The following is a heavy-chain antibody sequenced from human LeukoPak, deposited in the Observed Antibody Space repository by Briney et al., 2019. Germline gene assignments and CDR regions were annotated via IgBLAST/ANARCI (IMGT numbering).Heavy chain of an antibody. CDR1: GYTFAGYY. V-gene: IGHV1-2*02. D-gene: IGHD3-10*01. Sequence: ASVKVSCKASGYTFAGYYMHWVRQAPGQGLEWMGWINPNSGGTNYAQKFQGRVTMTRDTSISTAYMELSRLRSDDTAVYYCARSWFGELLSPGYSGYYYYYYGMDVWGQGTTVTVSS. CDR3: ARSWFGELLSPGYSGYYYYYYGMDV. J-gene: IGHJ6*02. CDR2: INPNSGGT.